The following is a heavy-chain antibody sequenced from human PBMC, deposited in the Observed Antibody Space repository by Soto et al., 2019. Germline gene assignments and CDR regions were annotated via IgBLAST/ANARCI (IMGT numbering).Heavy chain of an antibody. D-gene: IGHD6-13*01. CDR3: ARDSSPSYNSSFYDAVDI. Sequence: EVQLVESGGGLVQPGGSLRLSCAASGVTFSSYWMTWVRQAPGKGLEWVANIKQDESKRYYGDSVQGRFTISSDNAKNSLFLKMNSMTADDSAVYYCARDSSPSYNSSFYDAVDIWSRGTMVTVSS. J-gene: IGHJ3*02. CDR1: GVTFSSYW. CDR2: IKQDESKR. V-gene: IGHV3-7*05.